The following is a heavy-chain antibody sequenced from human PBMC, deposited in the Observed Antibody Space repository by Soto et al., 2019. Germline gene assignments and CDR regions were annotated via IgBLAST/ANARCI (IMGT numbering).Heavy chain of an antibody. CDR1: GFTFNNYA. CDR2: MSATGGST. V-gene: IGHV3-23*01. J-gene: IGHJ4*02. D-gene: IGHD2-21*01. CDR3: ANDRIAGNFDY. Sequence: EVQVLDSGGGLVQPGGSLRLSCAASGFTFNNYAMNWVRKAPGKGLEWVATMSATGGSTYYADSVKGRFTISRDKSKNTLYLQMNVLRVEETAVYYCANDRIAGNFDYWGQGTQVTVSS.